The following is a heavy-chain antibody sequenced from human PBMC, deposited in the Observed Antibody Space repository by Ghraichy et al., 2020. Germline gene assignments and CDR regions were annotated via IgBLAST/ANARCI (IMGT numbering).Heavy chain of an antibody. V-gene: IGHV3-23*01. CDR2: INTTGGTT. J-gene: IGHJ4*02. Sequence: GGSLRLSCAASGFNFSNYAMNWVRQAPGKGLVWVSSINTTGGTTHYADSVKGRFTITRDNSKNTLYLQMNSLRADDTAVYYCTKEPRFRVAVAGADYWGQGTLVTVSS. D-gene: IGHD6-19*01. CDR1: GFNFSNYA. CDR3: TKEPRFRVAVAGADY.